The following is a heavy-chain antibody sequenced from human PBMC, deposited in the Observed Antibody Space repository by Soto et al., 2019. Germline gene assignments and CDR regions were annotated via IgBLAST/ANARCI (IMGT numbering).Heavy chain of an antibody. CDR2: MNPNSGNT. J-gene: IGHJ4*02. V-gene: IGHV1-8*01. Sequence: QVQLVQSGAEVKKPGASVKVSCKASGYTFTSYDINWVRQATGQGLEWMGWMNPNSGNTGYAQKFQGRVTMTRNTTNSTALMVASNLSSEDTGVYYCARTLYGDNVDYWGQGTLVTVSS. D-gene: IGHD4-17*01. CDR3: ARTLYGDNVDY. CDR1: GYTFTSYD.